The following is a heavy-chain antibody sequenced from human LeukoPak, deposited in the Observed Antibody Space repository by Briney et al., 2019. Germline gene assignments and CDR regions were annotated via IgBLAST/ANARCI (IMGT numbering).Heavy chain of an antibody. CDR3: ARDRGYNY. CDR2: IDQDGSEK. J-gene: IGHJ4*02. CDR1: GFTFSSYS. V-gene: IGHV3-7*01. Sequence: PGGSLRLSCAASGFTFSSYSMNWVRQAPGKGLEWVANIDQDGSEKYYVDSVKGRFTISRDNAKNSLYLQMNSLRAEDTAVYYCARDRGYNYWGQGTLVTVSS. D-gene: IGHD5-18*01.